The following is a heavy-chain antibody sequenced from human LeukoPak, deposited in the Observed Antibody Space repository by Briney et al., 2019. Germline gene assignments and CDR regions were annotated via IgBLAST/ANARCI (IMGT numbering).Heavy chain of an antibody. J-gene: IGHJ5*02. Sequence: SETLSRTCAVYGGSFSGYYWSWIRQPPGKVLEWIGEINHSGSTNYNPSLKSRVTISVDTSKNQFSLKLSSVTAADTAVYYCARAPRRGYYGSGSYYWFDPWGQGTLVTVSS. V-gene: IGHV4-34*01. CDR3: ARAPRRGYYGSGSYYWFDP. D-gene: IGHD3-10*01. CDR1: GGSFSGYY. CDR2: INHSGST.